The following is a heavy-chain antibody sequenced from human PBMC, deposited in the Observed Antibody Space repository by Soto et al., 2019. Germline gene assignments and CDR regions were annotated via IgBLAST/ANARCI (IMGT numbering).Heavy chain of an antibody. V-gene: IGHV1-46*01. CDR3: ARGYITGTTEGHAFDI. J-gene: IGHJ3*02. CDR2: INPSGGST. Sequence: ASVKVSCKASGYTFTSYYMHWVRQAPGQGLEWMGIINPSGGSTSYAQKFQGRVTMTRDTSTSTVYMELSSLRSEDTAVYYCARGYITGTTEGHAFDIWGQGTMVTV. D-gene: IGHD1-20*01. CDR1: GYTFTSYY.